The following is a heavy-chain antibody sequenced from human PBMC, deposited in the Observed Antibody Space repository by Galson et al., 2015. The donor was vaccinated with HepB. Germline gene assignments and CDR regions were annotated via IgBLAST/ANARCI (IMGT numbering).Heavy chain of an antibody. V-gene: IGHV3-30*18. Sequence: SLRLSCATSGFTFSYYGMHWVRQAPGKGLEWVAGMSYDGNYKHYADSVKGRFTISRDNSKNTLYLQMNSLRPDDTAMYYCVKDLRVGAVANRLTSWGQGTLVTVSA. CDR1: GFTFSYYG. CDR2: MSYDGNYK. J-gene: IGHJ5*02. D-gene: IGHD5-12*01. CDR3: VKDLRVGAVANRLTS.